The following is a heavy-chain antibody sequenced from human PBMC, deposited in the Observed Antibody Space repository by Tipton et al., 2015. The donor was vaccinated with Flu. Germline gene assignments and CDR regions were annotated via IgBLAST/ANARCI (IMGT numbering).Heavy chain of an antibody. V-gene: IGHV1-18*01. Sequence: QVQLVQSGAEVKKTGASVKVSCKASGYTFTSYPLSWVRQAPGQGLEWMGWVSPYNGNIHYAQKIQGRVTMTTDPSTNTANMELRSLRSDDTAVYYCVRTKGVSTVTPNYFDPWGQGTLVTVSS. D-gene: IGHD4-17*01. CDR2: VSPYNGNI. CDR1: GYTFTSYP. J-gene: IGHJ5*02. CDR3: VRTKGVSTVTPNYFDP.